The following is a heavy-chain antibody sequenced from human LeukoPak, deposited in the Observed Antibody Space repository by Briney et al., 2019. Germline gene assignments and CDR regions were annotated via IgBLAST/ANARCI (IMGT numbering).Heavy chain of an antibody. V-gene: IGHV3-21*01. Sequence: GGSLRLSCAASGFAFSSYNINWVRQAPGKGLEWVSSINSSSTNIYYADSVKGRFTISRDNAKNSLYLQMNSLRAEDTAVYYCARDWRTSSYIYYLDYWGQGTLVTVSS. CDR2: INSSSTNI. CDR1: GFAFSSYN. CDR3: ARDWRTSSYIYYLDY. D-gene: IGHD3-22*01. J-gene: IGHJ4*02.